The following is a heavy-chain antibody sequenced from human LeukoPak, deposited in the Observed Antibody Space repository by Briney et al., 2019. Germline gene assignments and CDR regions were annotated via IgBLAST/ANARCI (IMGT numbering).Heavy chain of an antibody. CDR3: ASIYSGYDSPYYFDY. CDR1: GGSISSGGYY. D-gene: IGHD5-12*01. J-gene: IGHJ4*02. Sequence: PSETLSLTCTVSGGSISSGGYYWSWIRQPPGKGLEWIGYIYHSGSTYYNPSLKSRVTISVDRSKNQFSLKLSSVTAADTAVYYCASIYSGYDSPYYFDYWGQGTLVTVSS. V-gene: IGHV4-30-2*01. CDR2: IYHSGST.